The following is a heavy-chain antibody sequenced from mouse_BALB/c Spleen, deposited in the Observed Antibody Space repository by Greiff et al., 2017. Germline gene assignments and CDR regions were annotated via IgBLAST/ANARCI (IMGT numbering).Heavy chain of an antibody. CDR1: GFSLSRYS. J-gene: IGHJ4*01. CDR3: ARVPYYYGSSYNYAMDY. V-gene: IGHV2-9*02. CDR2: IWAGGST. D-gene: IGHD1-1*01. Sequence: QVQLQQSGPGLVAPSQSLSITCTVSGFSLSRYSVHWVRQPPGKGLEWLGVIWAGGSTNYNSALMSRLSISKDNSKSQVFLKMNSLQTDDTAMYYCARVPYYYGSSYNYAMDYWGQGTSVTVSS.